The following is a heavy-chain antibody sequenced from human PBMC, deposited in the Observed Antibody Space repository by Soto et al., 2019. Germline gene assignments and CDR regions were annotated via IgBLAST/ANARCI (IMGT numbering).Heavy chain of an antibody. CDR3: ARVNSGYDLVGIDY. Sequence: SETLSLTCTVSGGSISSGGYYWSWIRQHPGKGLEWIGYIYYSGSTYYNPSLKSRVTISVDTSKNQFSLKLSSVTAADTAVYYCARVNSGYDLVGIDYWGQGTLVTVSS. D-gene: IGHD5-12*01. CDR1: GGSISSGGYY. CDR2: IYYSGST. V-gene: IGHV4-31*03. J-gene: IGHJ4*02.